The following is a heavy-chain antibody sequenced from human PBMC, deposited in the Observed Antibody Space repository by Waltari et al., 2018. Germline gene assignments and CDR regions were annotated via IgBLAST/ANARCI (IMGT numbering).Heavy chain of an antibody. CDR3: ASAYGDYFVYYYGMDV. CDR1: GFTFSSYS. D-gene: IGHD4-17*01. V-gene: IGHV3-48*01. J-gene: IGHJ6*02. CDR2: ISSSSSTI. Sequence: EVQLVESGGGLVQPGGSLRLSCAASGFTFSSYSMNWVRQAPGKGLEWVSYISSSSSTIYYADSVKGRFTISRDNAKNSLYLQMNILRAEDTAVYYCASAYGDYFVYYYGMDVWGQGTTVTVSS.